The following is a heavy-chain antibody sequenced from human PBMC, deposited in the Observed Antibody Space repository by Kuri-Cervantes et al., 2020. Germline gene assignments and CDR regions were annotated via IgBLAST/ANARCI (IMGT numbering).Heavy chain of an antibody. CDR1: GFTFSSYG. Sequence: GESLKISCAASGFTFSSYGMHWVRQAPGKGLEWVAVIWYDGSNKYYADSVKGRFTISRDNSKNTLYLQMNSLRAEDTAVYYCARGGVRSYGGYCYYYGMDVWGQGTTVTVSS. J-gene: IGHJ6*02. CDR2: IWYDGSNK. CDR3: ARGGVRSYGGYCYYYGMDV. V-gene: IGHV3-33*08. D-gene: IGHD3-10*01.